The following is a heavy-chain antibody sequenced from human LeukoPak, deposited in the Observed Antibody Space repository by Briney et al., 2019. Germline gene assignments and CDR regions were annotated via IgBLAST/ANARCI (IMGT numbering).Heavy chain of an antibody. CDR2: ISTTGST. CDR1: GGSINNPNYY. Sequence: YPSQTLSLTCTVSGGSINNPNYYWSWIRQPAGKGLEWIGRISTTGSTSYGPSLKSRVIISIDTSKNQFSLRLSSATAADTAVYYCASHQYCSGSYYHDYWGQGALVTVSS. D-gene: IGHD3-10*01. J-gene: IGHJ4*02. V-gene: IGHV4-61*02. CDR3: ASHQYCSGSYYHDY.